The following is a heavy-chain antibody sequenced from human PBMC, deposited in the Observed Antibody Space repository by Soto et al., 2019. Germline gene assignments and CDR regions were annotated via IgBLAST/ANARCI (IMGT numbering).Heavy chain of an antibody. Sequence: GGSLRLSCAASGFPFSSYAVSWVRQAPGKGLEWVSAISGSGGSTYYADSVKGRFTISRDNSKNTLYLQMNSLRAEDTAVYYCAKDRTFLPDCWPPDYWGQGTLVTVSS. J-gene: IGHJ4*02. D-gene: IGHD2-21*01. CDR2: ISGSGGST. V-gene: IGHV3-23*01. CDR1: GFPFSSYA. CDR3: AKDRTFLPDCWPPDY.